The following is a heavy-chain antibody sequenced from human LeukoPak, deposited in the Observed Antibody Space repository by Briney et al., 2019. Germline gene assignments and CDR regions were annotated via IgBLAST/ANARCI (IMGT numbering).Heavy chain of an antibody. CDR3: ARDLQGTYVDFDY. V-gene: IGHV3-21*01. CDR1: GFTFSSYS. Sequence: GGSLRLSCAASGFTFSSYSMNWVRQAPGKGLEWVSSISSSSSYIYYADSVKGRFTISRDNAKNSLYLQMNSLRAEDTAVYYCARDLQGTYVDFDYWGREPWSPSPQ. J-gene: IGHJ4*02. D-gene: IGHD1-1*01. CDR2: ISSSSSYI.